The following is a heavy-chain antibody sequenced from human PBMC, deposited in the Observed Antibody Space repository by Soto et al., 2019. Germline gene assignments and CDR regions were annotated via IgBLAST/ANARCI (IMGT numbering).Heavy chain of an antibody. Sequence: QVQLQQWGAGLLKPSETLSLTCAVYGGSFSGYYWSWIRQPPGKGLEWIGEINHSGSTNYKPSLKSRVTISVDTSKNQFSLKLSSVTAADTAVYYCARGRLGPDAFDIWGQGTMVTVSS. V-gene: IGHV4-34*01. J-gene: IGHJ3*02. D-gene: IGHD3-16*01. CDR2: INHSGST. CDR1: GGSFSGYY. CDR3: ARGRLGPDAFDI.